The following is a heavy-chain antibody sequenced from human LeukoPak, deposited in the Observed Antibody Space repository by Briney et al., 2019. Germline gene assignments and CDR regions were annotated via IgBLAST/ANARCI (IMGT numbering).Heavy chain of an antibody. Sequence: SETLPLTCTVSGGSISSYYWSWLRQPPGKGLEWIGYIYYSGSTNYNPSLTSRVTISVDTSKNQFSLTLSSVTAADTAVYYCARLLHYYDSSGYYRTDAFDIWGQGTMVTVSS. V-gene: IGHV4-59*08. J-gene: IGHJ3*02. D-gene: IGHD3-22*01. CDR3: ARLLHYYDSSGYYRTDAFDI. CDR2: IYYSGST. CDR1: GGSISSYY.